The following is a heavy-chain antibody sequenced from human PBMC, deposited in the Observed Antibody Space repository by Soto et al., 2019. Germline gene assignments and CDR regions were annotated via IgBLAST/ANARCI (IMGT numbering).Heavy chain of an antibody. V-gene: IGHV1-2*02. D-gene: IGHD5-12*01. CDR3: ARERTEIPPVATPDYYGMDV. Sequence: GASVKVSCKASAYTFTSYGISWVRQAPGQGLEWMGWINPNSGGTNYAQKFQGRVTMTRDTSISTAYMELSRLRSDDTAVYYCARERTEIPPVATPDYYGMDVWGQGTTVTVSS. J-gene: IGHJ6*02. CDR1: AYTFTSYG. CDR2: INPNSGGT.